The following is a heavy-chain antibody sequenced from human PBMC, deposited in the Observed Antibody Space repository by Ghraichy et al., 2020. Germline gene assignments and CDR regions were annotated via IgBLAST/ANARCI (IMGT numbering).Heavy chain of an antibody. CDR1: GGSFSGYY. J-gene: IGHJ6*02. CDR2: INHSGST. D-gene: IGHD1-26*01. Sequence: SETLSLTCAVYGGSFSGYYWSWIRQPPGKGLEWIGEINHSGSTNYNPSLKSRVTISVDTSKNQFSLKLSSVTAADTAVYYCASPLVGARKYYYYYGMDVWGQGTTVTVSS. CDR3: ASPLVGARKYYYYYGMDV. V-gene: IGHV4-34*01.